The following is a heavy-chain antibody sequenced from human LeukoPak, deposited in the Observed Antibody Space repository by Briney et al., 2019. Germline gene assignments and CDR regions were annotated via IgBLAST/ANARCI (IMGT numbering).Heavy chain of an antibody. J-gene: IGHJ4*02. CDR2: IYYSGST. V-gene: IGHV4-39*07. Sequence: SETLSLTCTVSGGSISSSSYYWGWIRQPPGKGLEWIGSIYYSGSTYYNPSLKSRVTISVDTSKNQFSLKLSSVTAADTAVYYCASDSSYYYGSSIDYWGQGTLVTVSS. CDR1: GGSISSSSYY. CDR3: ASDSSYYYGSSIDY. D-gene: IGHD3-10*01.